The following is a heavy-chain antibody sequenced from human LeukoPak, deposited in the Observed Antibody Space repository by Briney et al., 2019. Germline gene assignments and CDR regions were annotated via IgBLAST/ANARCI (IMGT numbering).Heavy chain of an antibody. CDR3: ASAGLAAAGADY. Sequence: GGSLRLSCTASGFTFGDYAMSWVRQAPGKGLEWVSSISSSSSYIYYADSVKGRFTISRDNAKNSLYLQMNSLRAEDTAVYYCASAGLAAAGADYWGQGTLVTVSS. CDR2: ISSSSSYI. D-gene: IGHD6-13*01. V-gene: IGHV3-21*01. CDR1: GFTFGDYA. J-gene: IGHJ4*02.